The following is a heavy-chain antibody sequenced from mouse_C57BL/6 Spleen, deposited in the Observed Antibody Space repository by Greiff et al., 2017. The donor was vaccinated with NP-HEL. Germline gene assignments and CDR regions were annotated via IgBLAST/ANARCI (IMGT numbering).Heavy chain of an antibody. CDR1: GYAFSSYW. CDR2: IYPGDGDT. J-gene: IGHJ4*01. V-gene: IGHV1-80*01. CDR3: ARGVNYYAMDY. Sequence: VQLQQSGAELVKPGASVKISCKASGYAFSSYWMNWVKQRPGKGLEWIGQIYPGDGDTNYNGKFKGKATLTADKSSSTAYMQLSSLTSEDSAVYFCARGVNYYAMDYWGHGTSVTVSS.